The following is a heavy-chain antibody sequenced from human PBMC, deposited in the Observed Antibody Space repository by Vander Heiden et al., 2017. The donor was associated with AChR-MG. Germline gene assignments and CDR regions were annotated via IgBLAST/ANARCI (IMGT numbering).Heavy chain of an antibody. CDR2: INHSGST. D-gene: IGHD3-16*01. CDR1: GGSFSGYY. CDR3: ARGYVDWYFDL. J-gene: IGHJ2*01. V-gene: IGHV4-34*01. Sequence: QVQLQQLGAGLLKPSETLSLTCAVYGGSFSGYYWSWIRQPPGKGLEWIGEINHSGSTNYNPSLKSRVTISVDTSKNQFSLKLSSVTAADTAVYYCARGYVDWYFDLWGRGTLVTVSS.